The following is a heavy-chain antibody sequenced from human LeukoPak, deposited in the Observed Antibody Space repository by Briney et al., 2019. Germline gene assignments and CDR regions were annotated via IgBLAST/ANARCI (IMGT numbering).Heavy chain of an antibody. CDR2: IYYSGST. CDR3: ARDGLCGGDCYSGDVGAFDI. Sequence: SETLSLTCTVSGGSISSSSYYWGWIRQPPGKGLEWIGSIYYSGSTYYNPSLKSRVTISVDTSKNQFSLKLSSVTAADTAVYYCARDGLCGGDCYSGDVGAFDIWGQGTMVTVSS. J-gene: IGHJ3*02. V-gene: IGHV4-39*07. D-gene: IGHD2-21*02. CDR1: GGSISSSSYY.